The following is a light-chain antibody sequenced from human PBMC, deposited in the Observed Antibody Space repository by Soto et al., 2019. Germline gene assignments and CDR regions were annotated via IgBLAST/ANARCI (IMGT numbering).Light chain of an antibody. CDR2: EVS. CDR1: SSDVGGYNY. Sequence: QSALTQPASVSGSPGQSITISCTGTSSDVGGYNYVSWYQQHPGKAPKIMIYEVSNRPSGVSNRFSGSKSGNTASLTISGLQAEDEAVYYCSSYTSSSTLVFGGGTKLTVL. J-gene: IGLJ2*01. V-gene: IGLV2-14*01. CDR3: SSYTSSSTLV.